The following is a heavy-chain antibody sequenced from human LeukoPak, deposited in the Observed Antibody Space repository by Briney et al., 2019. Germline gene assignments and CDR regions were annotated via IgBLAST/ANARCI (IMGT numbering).Heavy chain of an antibody. D-gene: IGHD6-13*01. Sequence: GGSLRLSCAASGFIFDRYVMSWVRQAPGKGLEWVSGIFGSGGSPHYADPVKGRFTISRDNSKNTLYLQMNSLRAEDTAVYYCAKARAAAGTSALSAVDYWGQGTLVTVSS. J-gene: IGHJ4*02. CDR2: IFGSGGSP. CDR3: AKARAAAGTSALSAVDY. CDR1: GFIFDRYV. V-gene: IGHV3-23*01.